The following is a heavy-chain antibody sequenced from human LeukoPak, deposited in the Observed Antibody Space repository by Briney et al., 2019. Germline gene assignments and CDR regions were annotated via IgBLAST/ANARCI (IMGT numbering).Heavy chain of an antibody. CDR3: AKAATSWYAFSAFDI. CDR2: IKSKTDGGTT. J-gene: IGHJ3*02. CDR1: GFTFSNAW. D-gene: IGHD6-13*01. Sequence: GGSLRLSCAASGFTFSNAWMSWVRQAPGKGLEWVGRIKSKTDGGTTDYAAPVKGRFTISRDDSKNTLYLQMNSLRAEDTAVYYCAKAATSWYAFSAFDIWGQGTMVTVSS. V-gene: IGHV3-15*01.